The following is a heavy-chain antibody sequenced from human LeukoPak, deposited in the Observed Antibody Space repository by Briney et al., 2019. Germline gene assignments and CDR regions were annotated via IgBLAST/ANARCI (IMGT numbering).Heavy chain of an antibody. Sequence: GGSLRLSCAASGFTFRSYSMNWVRQAPGKGLEWVSSISDSSSYIYYADSMKGRFTISRDNAKNSLYLQMHSLRAEDTAVYYCARGGIAAEFDYWGQGTLVTVSS. J-gene: IGHJ4*02. V-gene: IGHV3-21*01. CDR1: GFTFRSYS. D-gene: IGHD6-13*01. CDR3: ARGGIAAEFDY. CDR2: ISDSSSYI.